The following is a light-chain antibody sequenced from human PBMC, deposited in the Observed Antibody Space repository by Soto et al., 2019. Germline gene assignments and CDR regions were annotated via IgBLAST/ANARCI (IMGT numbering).Light chain of an antibody. J-gene: IGKJ5*01. CDR3: QQLNSYPL. CDR2: AAS. Sequence: DIQLTQSPSFLSASVGDRVTITCRACQGISSYLAWYQQKPGKAPKLLIYAASTLQSGVPSRFSGSGSGTEFTLTISSLQPEDFATYYCQQLNSYPLFGQGTRLEIK. V-gene: IGKV1-9*01. CDR1: QGISSY.